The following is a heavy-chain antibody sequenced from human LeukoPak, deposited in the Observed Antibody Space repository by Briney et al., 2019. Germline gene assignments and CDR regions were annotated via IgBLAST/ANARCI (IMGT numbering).Heavy chain of an antibody. CDR3: ARDKDWLDS. J-gene: IGHJ5*01. Sequence: GGSLRLSCAASGFTFSRFWMSWVRQAPGRGLEWVANIKQDGSEKYYVDSMKGRFTISRDNAKNSLYLQMSNLRAEDTAMYYCARDKDWLDSWGQGTLVTVSS. V-gene: IGHV3-7*01. CDR2: IKQDGSEK. CDR1: GFTFSRFW.